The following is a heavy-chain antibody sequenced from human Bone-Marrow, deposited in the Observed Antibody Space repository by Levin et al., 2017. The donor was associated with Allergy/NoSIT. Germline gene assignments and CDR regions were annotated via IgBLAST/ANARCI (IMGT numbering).Heavy chain of an antibody. CDR3: VRGKGLVGATDYYTNGMDV. CDR1: GFDFSSYS. D-gene: IGHD1-26*01. J-gene: IGHJ6*02. V-gene: IGHV3-21*01. CDR2: ITSFYNYI. Sequence: GGSLRLSCAASGFDFSSYSMNWVRQAPGKGLEWVSSITSFYNYIDYADSVKGRFTISRDNAKNSLFLQMTGLRAEDTAVYYCVRGKGLVGATDYYTNGMDVWGQGTTVTVSS.